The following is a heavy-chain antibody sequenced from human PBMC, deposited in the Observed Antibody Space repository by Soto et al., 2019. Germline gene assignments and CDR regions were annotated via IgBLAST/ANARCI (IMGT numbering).Heavy chain of an antibody. CDR2: ISGSAGST. CDR3: GKEISSAYFPLDS. D-gene: IGHD6-19*01. Sequence: PGGSLRLSCAASGFTFNDYAVTWVRQAPGKGLEWVSTISGSAGSTYYTDSVKGRFTISRDNSRNTVYLQMNSLRAEDTAVYYCGKEISSAYFPLDSWCQGTLVTVSS. CDR1: GFTFNDYA. V-gene: IGHV3-23*01. J-gene: IGHJ4*02.